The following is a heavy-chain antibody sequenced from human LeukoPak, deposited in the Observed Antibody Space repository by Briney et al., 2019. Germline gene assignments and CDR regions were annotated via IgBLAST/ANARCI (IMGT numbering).Heavy chain of an antibody. Sequence: SETLSLTCTVSGGSISSYYWSWIRQPPGKGLEWIGNIYYSGSTNYKSSLKSRISISVDTSKNQFSLKLSSVTAADTAVYYCARLSGYAWESFYDYWGQGTLVTVSS. D-gene: IGHD5-12*01. V-gene: IGHV4-59*01. CDR2: IYYSGST. CDR1: GGSISSYY. J-gene: IGHJ4*02. CDR3: ARLSGYAWESFYDY.